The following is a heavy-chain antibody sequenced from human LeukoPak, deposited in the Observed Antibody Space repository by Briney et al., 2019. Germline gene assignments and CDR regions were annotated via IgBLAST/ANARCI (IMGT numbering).Heavy chain of an antibody. CDR2: ISHSGST. J-gene: IGHJ4*02. CDR1: GFAFSSYW. V-gene: IGHV4-34*01. Sequence: GSLRLSCEASGFAFSSYWMTWVRQPPGKGLEWIGEISHSGSTNYNPSLKSRVTISVDTSKNQFSLKLSSVTAADTAVYYCARIQQQLDTYYFDYWGQGTLVTVSS. CDR3: ARIQQQLDTYYFDY. D-gene: IGHD6-13*01.